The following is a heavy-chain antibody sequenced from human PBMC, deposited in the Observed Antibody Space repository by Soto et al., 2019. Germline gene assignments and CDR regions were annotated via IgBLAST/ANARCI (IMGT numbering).Heavy chain of an antibody. CDR2: IFPGDSDT. CDR3: ARHGAYFDY. CDR1: GYTFTIHW. J-gene: IGHJ4*02. D-gene: IGHD3-16*01. V-gene: IGHV5-51*01. Sequence: PGESLKIFCKVSGYTFTIHWIDLVRQMPGKGLEWMGIIFPGDSDTRYSPSFQGQVTISADKSINTAYLQWSSLKASDTAMYFCARHGAYFDYWGQGTLVTVSS.